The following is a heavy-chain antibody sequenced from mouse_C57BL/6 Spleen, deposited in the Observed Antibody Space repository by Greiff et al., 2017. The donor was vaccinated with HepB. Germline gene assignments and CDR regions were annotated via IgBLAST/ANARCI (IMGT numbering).Heavy chain of an antibody. V-gene: IGHV1-69*01. CDR3: AREYYGSRDYAMDY. Sequence: QVQLQQSGAELVMPGASVKLSCKASGYTFTSYWMHWVKQRPGQGLEWIGEIDPSDSYTNYNQKFKGKSTLTVDKSSSTAYMQLSSLTSEDSAVYYCAREYYGSRDYAMDYWGQGTSVTVSS. J-gene: IGHJ4*01. D-gene: IGHD1-1*01. CDR2: IDPSDSYT. CDR1: GYTFTSYW.